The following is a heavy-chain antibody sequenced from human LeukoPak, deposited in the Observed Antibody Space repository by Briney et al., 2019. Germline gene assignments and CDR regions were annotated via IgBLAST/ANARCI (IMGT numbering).Heavy chain of an antibody. CDR3: AKGNYYFGSGTHDAFDI. CDR2: ISYDGSNK. D-gene: IGHD3-10*01. Sequence: GGSLRLSCAASGFTFSSYAVHWVRQAPGQGLEWVAFISYDGSNKYYADSVKGRFTISRDNSKNTLYLQINSLRAEDTALYYCAKGNYYFGSGTHDAFDIWGQGTMVTVSS. J-gene: IGHJ3*02. CDR1: GFTFSSYA. V-gene: IGHV3-30-3*01.